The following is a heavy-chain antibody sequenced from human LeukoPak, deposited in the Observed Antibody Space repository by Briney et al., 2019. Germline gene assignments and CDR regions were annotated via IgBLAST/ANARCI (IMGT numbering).Heavy chain of an antibody. CDR1: GFSFSTYA. J-gene: IGHJ6*02. Sequence: PGGSLRLSCAASGFSFSTYAMSWVRQAPGKGLEWVSAISGSGGSTYYADSVKGRFTISRDNSKNTLYLQMNSLRAKDTAVYYCAKSVGYLAAADGMDVWGQGTTVTVSS. D-gene: IGHD6-13*01. CDR3: AKSVGYLAAADGMDV. V-gene: IGHV3-23*01. CDR2: ISGSGGST.